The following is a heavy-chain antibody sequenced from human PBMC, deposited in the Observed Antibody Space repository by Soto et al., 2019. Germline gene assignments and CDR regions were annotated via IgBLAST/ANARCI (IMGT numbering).Heavy chain of an antibody. J-gene: IGHJ3*02. D-gene: IGHD6-13*01. Sequence: GILRVSWAPAGFSLSNSIINWVRQAPGQGLEWVSSISGSSDFLYYADSVKGRFTISRETATNSLYLQMNSLRAEDTAVYYCATSTWYAFDIWGQGTMGTVSS. CDR3: ATSTWYAFDI. V-gene: IGHV3-21*01. CDR2: ISGSSDFL. CDR1: GFSLSNSI.